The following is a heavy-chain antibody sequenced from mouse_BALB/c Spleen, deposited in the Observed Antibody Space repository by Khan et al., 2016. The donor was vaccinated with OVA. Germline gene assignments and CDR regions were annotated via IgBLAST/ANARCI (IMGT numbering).Heavy chain of an antibody. CDR2: INPTSGYT. CDR1: GYTFTTYW. J-gene: IGHJ2*01. V-gene: IGHV1-7*01. CDR3: ARDRIDY. Sequence: VKLLESGTELAKPGASVKMSCKASGYTFTTYWMHWVKQRHGQGLEWIGYINPTSGYTDYNEKFKDKATLSADKSSSTAYMQLSSLTSEDSAVYYCARDRIDYWGQGTTLTVSS.